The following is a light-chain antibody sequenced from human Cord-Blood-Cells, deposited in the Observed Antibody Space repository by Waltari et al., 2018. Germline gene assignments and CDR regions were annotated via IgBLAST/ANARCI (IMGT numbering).Light chain of an antibody. CDR1: VLAKKY. CDR3: YSAADNNVV. J-gene: IGLJ2*01. V-gene: IGLV3-27*01. Sequence: SYELTQPSSVSVSPGHTARITCSGDVLAKKYARWFQQKPGQAPVLVIYKDSERPSGIPERFSGSSSGTTVTLTISGAQVEDEADYYCYSAADNNVVFGGGTKLTVL. CDR2: KDS.